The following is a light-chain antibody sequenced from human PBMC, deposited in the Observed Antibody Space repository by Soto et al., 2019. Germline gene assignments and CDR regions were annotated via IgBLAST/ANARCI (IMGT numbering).Light chain of an antibody. V-gene: IGLV2-14*03. J-gene: IGLJ1*01. CDR1: SSDVGGYTY. Sequence: QSALTQPASVSGSPGQSIAISCTGTSSDVGGYTYVSWFHQHPGIAPKLIIYDVSHRPSGVSDRFSGSKSGNTASLTISWLQAEDEADYYCSSYTSTSTYVFGTGTKLTVL. CDR2: DVS. CDR3: SSYTSTSTYV.